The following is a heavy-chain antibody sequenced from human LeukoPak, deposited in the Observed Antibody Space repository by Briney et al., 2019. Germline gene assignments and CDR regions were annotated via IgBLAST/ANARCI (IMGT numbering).Heavy chain of an antibody. CDR1: GGSISSSSYY. Sequence: KASETLSLTCTVSGGSISSSSYYWTWIRQPPGKGLEWIGEINHRRSTKYSPSLKSRVTISVDTSKNQFSLRLSSVTAADTAVYYCARRVGRWFGERAYYYNYMDVWGKGTTVTISS. J-gene: IGHJ6*03. CDR3: ARRVGRWFGERAYYYNYMDV. D-gene: IGHD3-10*01. V-gene: IGHV4-39*07. CDR2: INHRRST.